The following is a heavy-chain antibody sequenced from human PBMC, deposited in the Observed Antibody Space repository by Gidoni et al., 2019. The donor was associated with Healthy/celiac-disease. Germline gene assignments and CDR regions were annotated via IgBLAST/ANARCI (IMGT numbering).Heavy chain of an antibody. V-gene: IGHV1-18*01. J-gene: IGHJ4*02. CDR2: ISAYNGNT. CDR3: AREGGLYYYDTSGRDY. Sequence: QVQLVQSGAEVKKPGASVKVSCKASGYPFTSYGISWVRQAPGQGLEWMGWISAYNGNTKYVQKFQDRVTMTTDTSTSTAYMELRSLRSDDTAVYYCAREGGLYYYDTSGRDYWGQGTLVTVSS. CDR1: GYPFTSYG. D-gene: IGHD3-22*01.